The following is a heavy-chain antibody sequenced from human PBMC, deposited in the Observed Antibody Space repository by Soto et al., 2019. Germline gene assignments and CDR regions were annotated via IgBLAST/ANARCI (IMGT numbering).Heavy chain of an antibody. Sequence: GGPLRLSCAASGFTFSSYGMHWVRQAPGKRLEWVAVIWYDGSNKYYADSVKGRFTISRDNSKNTLYLQMNSLRAEDTAVYYCARDDRYLAVAVDPTNQNYGMDVWGQGTTVTVSS. CDR3: ARDDRYLAVAVDPTNQNYGMDV. J-gene: IGHJ6*02. D-gene: IGHD6-19*01. CDR1: GFTFSSYG. V-gene: IGHV3-33*01. CDR2: IWYDGSNK.